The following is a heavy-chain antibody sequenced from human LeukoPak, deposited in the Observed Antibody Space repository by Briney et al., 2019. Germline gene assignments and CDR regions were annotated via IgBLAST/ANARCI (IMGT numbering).Heavy chain of an antibody. V-gene: IGHV3-7*03. CDR1: GFTFSSYW. J-gene: IGHJ6*03. CDR2: IKQDGSEK. D-gene: IGHD6-13*01. CDR3: AREQQLVLNYMDV. Sequence: GGSLRLSCAASGFTFSSYWMSWVRQAPGKGLEWVANIKQDGSEKYYVDSVKGRFTISRDNAKNSLYLQMNSLRAEDTALYYCAREQQLVLNYMDVWGKGTTVTISS.